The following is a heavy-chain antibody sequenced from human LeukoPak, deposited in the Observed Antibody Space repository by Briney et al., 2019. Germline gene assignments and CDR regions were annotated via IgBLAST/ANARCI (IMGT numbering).Heavy chain of an antibody. CDR1: GFTFSSYA. V-gene: IGHV3-48*04. CDR3: ARAISYDFWSGYYHAPGY. Sequence: PGGSLRLSCAASGFTFSSYAMHWVRQAPGKGLEWVSYISSSGSTIYYADSVKGRFTISRDNAKNSLYLQMNSLRAEDTAVYYCARAISYDFWSGYYHAPGYWGQGTLVTVSS. D-gene: IGHD3-3*01. CDR2: ISSSGSTI. J-gene: IGHJ4*02.